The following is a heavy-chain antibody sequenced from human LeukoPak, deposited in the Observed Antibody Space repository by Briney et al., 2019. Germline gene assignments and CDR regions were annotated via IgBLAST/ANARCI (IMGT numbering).Heavy chain of an antibody. D-gene: IGHD6-13*01. V-gene: IGHV1-18*01. J-gene: IGHJ5*02. CDR3: AREEIAAAGGYNWFDP. CDR2: ISAYNGNT. CDR1: GYTFTSYG. Sequence: GASVKVSCKASGYTFTSYGISWVRQAPGQGLEWMGWISAYNGNTNYAQKLQGRVTMTTDTSTSTAYMELRSLRSDDTAVYYCAREEIAAAGGYNWFDPWGQGTLVTVSS.